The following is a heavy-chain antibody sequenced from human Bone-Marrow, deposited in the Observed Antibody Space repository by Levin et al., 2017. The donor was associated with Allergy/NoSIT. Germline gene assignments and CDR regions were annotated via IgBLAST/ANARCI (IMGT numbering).Heavy chain of an antibody. V-gene: IGHV2-5*02. Sequence: ESGPTLVKPTQTLTLTCTFSGFSLSTSGVGVGWIRQPPGKALEWLALIYWDDDKRYSPSLKSRLTITKDTSKNQVVLTMTNMDPVDTATYYCARALRYFDWLLAVPFDYWGQGTLVTVSS. D-gene: IGHD3-9*01. J-gene: IGHJ4*02. CDR3: ARALRYFDWLLAVPFDY. CDR1: GFSLSTSGVG. CDR2: IYWDDDK.